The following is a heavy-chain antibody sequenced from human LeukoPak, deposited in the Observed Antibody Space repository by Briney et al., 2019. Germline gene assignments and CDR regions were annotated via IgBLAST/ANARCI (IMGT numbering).Heavy chain of an antibody. CDR3: ARLVGSVVVVPAGWFDP. J-gene: IGHJ5*02. D-gene: IGHD2-2*01. Sequence: SETLSLTCTVSGGSISSYYWSWIRQPPGKGLEWIGYIYYSGSTNYNPSLKSRVTISVDTSKNQFSLKLSSVTAADTAVYYCARLVGSVVVVPAGWFDPWGQGTLVTVST. CDR1: GGSISSYY. CDR2: IYYSGST. V-gene: IGHV4-59*08.